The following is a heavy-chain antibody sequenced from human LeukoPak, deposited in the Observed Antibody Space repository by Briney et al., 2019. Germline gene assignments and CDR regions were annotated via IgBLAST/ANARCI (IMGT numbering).Heavy chain of an antibody. V-gene: IGHV1-24*01. J-gene: IGHJ4*02. CDR2: FDPEDGET. CDR3: ARANWWELYGDDY. D-gene: IGHD1-26*01. Sequence: ASVKVSCKVSGYTLTELSMHWVRQAPGKGLEWMGGFDPEDGETIYAQKFQGRVTMTRNTSISTAYMELSSLRSEDTAVYYCARANWWELYGDDYWGQGTLVTVSS. CDR1: GYTLTELS.